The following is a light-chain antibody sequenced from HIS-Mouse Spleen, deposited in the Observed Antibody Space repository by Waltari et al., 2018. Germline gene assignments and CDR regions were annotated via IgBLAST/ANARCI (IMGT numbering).Light chain of an antibody. CDR1: QSISSW. V-gene: IGKV1-5*03. CDR3: QQYNSYPMYT. Sequence: DIQMTQSPSTLSASVVDRGTITCRASQSISSWLAWYQQKPGKAPKLLIYKASSLESGVPSRFSGSGSGTEFTLTISSLQPDDFATYYCQQYNSYPMYTFGQGTKLEIK. J-gene: IGKJ2*01. CDR2: KAS.